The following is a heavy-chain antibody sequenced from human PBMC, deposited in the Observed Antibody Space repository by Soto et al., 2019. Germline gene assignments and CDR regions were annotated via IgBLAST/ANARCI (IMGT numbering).Heavy chain of an antibody. CDR1: GLSLNSPLMC. Sequence: AGPTLVNPTETLTLTGTFYGLSLNSPLMCVSWIRQPPGKALQWLALIERDDDDKYYSTSLKTRLTISKDTRKNQVVLTMANMDPADTGTYYCARSIGGPPSLNGMVVWGQG. CDR3: ARSIGGPPSLNGMVV. J-gene: IGHJ6*02. CDR2: IERDDDDK. D-gene: IGHD1-26*01. V-gene: IGHV2-70*13.